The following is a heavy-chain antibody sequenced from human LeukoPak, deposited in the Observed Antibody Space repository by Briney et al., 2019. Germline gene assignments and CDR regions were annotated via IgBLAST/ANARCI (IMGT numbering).Heavy chain of an antibody. Sequence: PSETLSLTCTVSGGSISRYYWSWIRQPAGKGLELIGRIYTSGSTNYNPSLKSRVTMSVDTSKNQFSLKLSSVTAADTAVYYCAREADAYCGGDCYPHYFDYWGQGTLVTVSS. CDR1: GGSISRYY. V-gene: IGHV4-4*07. D-gene: IGHD2-21*01. CDR2: IYTSGST. CDR3: AREADAYCGGDCYPHYFDY. J-gene: IGHJ4*02.